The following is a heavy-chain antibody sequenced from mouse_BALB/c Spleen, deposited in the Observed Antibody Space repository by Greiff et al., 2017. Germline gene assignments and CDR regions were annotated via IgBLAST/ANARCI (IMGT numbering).Heavy chain of an antibody. CDR3: AREVVGY. Sequence: QVQLQQPGAELVKPGASVKMSCKASGYTFTSYNMHWVKQTPGQGLEWIGAIYPGNGDTSYNQKFKGKATLTADKSSSTAYMQLSSLTSEDSAVYYCAREVVGYWGQGTTLTVSS. V-gene: IGHV1-12*01. CDR2: IYPGNGDT. J-gene: IGHJ2*01. D-gene: IGHD1-1*01. CDR1: GYTFTSYN.